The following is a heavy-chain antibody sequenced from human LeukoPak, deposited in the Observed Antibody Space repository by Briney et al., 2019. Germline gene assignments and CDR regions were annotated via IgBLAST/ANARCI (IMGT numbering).Heavy chain of an antibody. CDR2: MNPNSGNT. Sequence: GASVKVSCMASGYTFTSYDINWVRQATGQGLEWMGWMNPNSGNTGYAQKFQGRVTMTRNTSISTDYMELSSLRSEDTAVYYCASLLRGSYSPGDYWGQGTLVTVSS. CDR3: ASLLRGSYSPGDY. J-gene: IGHJ4*02. D-gene: IGHD1-26*01. V-gene: IGHV1-8*01. CDR1: GYTFTSYD.